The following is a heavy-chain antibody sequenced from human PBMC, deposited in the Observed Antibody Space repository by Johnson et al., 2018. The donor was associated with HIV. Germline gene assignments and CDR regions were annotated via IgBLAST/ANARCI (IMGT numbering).Heavy chain of an antibody. CDR2: ISYDGSNK. V-gene: IGHV3-30-3*01. Sequence: QVQLVESGGGVVQPGGSLRLSCAASGFTFSNYAMYWVRQAPGKGLEWVAAISYDGSNKYYADSVKDRFTISRDNSKNTLCLQMNSLRAEDTAVYYCAKDGGSYGGAFDIWGQGTMVTVSS. D-gene: IGHD1-26*01. CDR1: GFTFSNYA. J-gene: IGHJ3*02. CDR3: AKDGGSYGGAFDI.